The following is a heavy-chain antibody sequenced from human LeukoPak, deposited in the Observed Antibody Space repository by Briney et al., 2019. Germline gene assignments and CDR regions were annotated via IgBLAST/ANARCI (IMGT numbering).Heavy chain of an antibody. CDR1: GYTFTSNY. CDR3: ATLGTFYFDY. J-gene: IGHJ4*02. CDR2: INPSAGNT. Sequence: ASVKVSCKASGYTFTSNYMHWGRQPPGQGLEWRGIINPSAGNTNNAQKFQGRVTLTRDTSTNTVYMEVISLRSETTPVYYCATLGTFYFDYWGPGTLVT. D-gene: IGHD3-10*01. V-gene: IGHV1-46*01.